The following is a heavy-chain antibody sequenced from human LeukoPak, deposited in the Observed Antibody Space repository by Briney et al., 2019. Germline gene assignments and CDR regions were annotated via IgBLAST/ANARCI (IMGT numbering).Heavy chain of an antibody. Sequence: PGGSLRLSCAASGFTFSSYSMNWVRQAPGKGLEWVSSISSSSSYIYYADSVKGRFTISRDNAKNSLYLQMNSLRAEDTAVYHCARVGPPGPSSGWYFDYWGQGTLVTVSS. D-gene: IGHD6-19*01. J-gene: IGHJ4*02. CDR2: ISSSSSYI. V-gene: IGHV3-21*01. CDR1: GFTFSSYS. CDR3: ARVGPPGPSSGWYFDY.